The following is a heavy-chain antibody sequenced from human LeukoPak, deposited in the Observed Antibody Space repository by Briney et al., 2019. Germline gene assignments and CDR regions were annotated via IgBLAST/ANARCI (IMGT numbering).Heavy chain of an antibody. J-gene: IGHJ4*02. D-gene: IGHD6-13*01. CDR2: IRDKAHSYTT. CDR3: ARDLGQQGFDY. V-gene: IGHV3-72*01. Sequence: GGSLRLSCAASGLTFSDYYMDWVRQARGKGLEWVGRIRDKAHSYTTEYAASVKGRFTVSRDDSKNSLYLQMNSLKTEDTAIYYCARDLGQQGFDYWGQGTLVTVSS. CDR1: GLTFSDYY.